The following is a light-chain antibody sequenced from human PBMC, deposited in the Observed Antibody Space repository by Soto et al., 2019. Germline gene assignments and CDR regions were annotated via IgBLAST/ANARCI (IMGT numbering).Light chain of an antibody. Sequence: EIVMTQSPVTLSVSPGERATLSCRASQSVTNSYLAWYQQKPGQAPRLLIYGASSRATGIPDRFSGSGSGTDFTLTISRLEPEDFAVYYCLHYGGSHRTFGQGTKVDIK. CDR3: LHYGGSHRT. CDR2: GAS. V-gene: IGKV3-20*01. CDR1: QSVTNSY. J-gene: IGKJ1*01.